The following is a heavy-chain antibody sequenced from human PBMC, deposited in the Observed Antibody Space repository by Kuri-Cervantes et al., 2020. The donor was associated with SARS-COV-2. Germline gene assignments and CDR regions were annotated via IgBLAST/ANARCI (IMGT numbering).Heavy chain of an antibody. CDR2: INHSGST. V-gene: IGHV4-34*01. J-gene: IGHJ5*02. D-gene: IGHD2-2*01. Sequence: SQTLSLTCAASGFTFSDYYMSWIRQPPGKGLEWIGEINHSGSTNYNPSLKSRVTISVDTSKNQFSLKLSSVTAADTAVYYCARGRMVPAAFDPWGQGMRVTVSS. CDR3: ARGRMVPAAFDP. CDR1: GFTFSDYY.